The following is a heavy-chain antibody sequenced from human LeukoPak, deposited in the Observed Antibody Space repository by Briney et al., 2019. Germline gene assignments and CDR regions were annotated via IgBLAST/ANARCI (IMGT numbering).Heavy chain of an antibody. CDR3: ARGGYDFWSGYYVYYFDY. J-gene: IGHJ4*02. CDR1: GGSISSYY. V-gene: IGHV4-59*01. D-gene: IGHD3-3*01. Sequence: SETLSLTCTVSGGSISSYYWSWIRQPPGKGLEWIGYTYYSGSTNYNPSLKSRVTISVDTSKNQFSLKLSSVTAADTAVYYCARGGYDFWSGYYVYYFDYWGQGTLVTVSS. CDR2: TYYSGST.